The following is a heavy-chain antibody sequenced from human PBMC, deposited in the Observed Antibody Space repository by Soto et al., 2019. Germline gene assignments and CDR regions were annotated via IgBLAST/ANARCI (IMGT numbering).Heavy chain of an antibody. CDR3: ARRYGGAPGGYYYYGMDV. V-gene: IGHV1-69*12. D-gene: IGHD1-26*01. Sequence: QVQLVQSGAEVKKPGSSVKVSCKASGGTFSSYAISWVRQAPGQGLEWMGGIIPIFGTANYAQKFQGRVTITADESTSTAYMELSSLRSEDTAVYYCARRYGGAPGGYYYYGMDVWGQGTTVTVSS. CDR2: IIPIFGTA. CDR1: GGTFSSYA. J-gene: IGHJ6*02.